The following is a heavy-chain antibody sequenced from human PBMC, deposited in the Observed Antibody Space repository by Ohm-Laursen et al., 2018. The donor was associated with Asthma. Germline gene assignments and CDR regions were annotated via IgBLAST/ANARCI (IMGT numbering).Heavy chain of an antibody. J-gene: IGHJ4*02. CDR3: TTEAYYYDSSGYYSFDY. D-gene: IGHD3-22*01. V-gene: IGHV3-15*01. CDR2: IKSKTDGGTT. CDR1: GFTFSNAW. Sequence: GSLRLSCAAFGFTFSNAWMSWVRQAPGKGLEWVGRIKSKTDGGTTDYAAPVKGRFTISRDDSKNTLYLQMNSLKTEDTAVYYCTTEAYYYDSSGYYSFDYWGQGTLVTVSS.